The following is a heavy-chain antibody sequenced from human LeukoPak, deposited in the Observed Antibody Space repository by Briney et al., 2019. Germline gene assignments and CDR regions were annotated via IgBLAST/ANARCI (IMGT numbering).Heavy chain of an antibody. Sequence: GGSLRLSCAASGFTFSSYWMHWVRQAPGKGLVWVARIQYDGSTTNYADSVKGRFTISRDNAKKTLYVQMNSLRAEDTAVYYCARALVAGVTLNALDIWGRGTMVTVSS. V-gene: IGHV3-74*01. J-gene: IGHJ3*02. CDR3: ARALVAGVTLNALDI. D-gene: IGHD2-15*01. CDR1: GFTFSSYW. CDR2: IQYDGSTT.